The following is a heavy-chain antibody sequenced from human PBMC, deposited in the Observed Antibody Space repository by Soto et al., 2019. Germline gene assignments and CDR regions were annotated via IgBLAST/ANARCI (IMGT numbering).Heavy chain of an antibody. D-gene: IGHD1-26*01. J-gene: IGHJ4*02. CDR2: ISYDGSNK. V-gene: IGHV3-30-3*01. CDR3: ARSGGSYFGPFDS. Sequence: TGGSLRLSCAASGFTFRRYTMHWVRQAPGKGLEWVAVISYDGSNKYYADYVKGRFTISRDNSKNTLHVQMNRLRAEDTAVFYCARSGGSYFGPFDSWGQGTLVTVSS. CDR1: GFTFRRYT.